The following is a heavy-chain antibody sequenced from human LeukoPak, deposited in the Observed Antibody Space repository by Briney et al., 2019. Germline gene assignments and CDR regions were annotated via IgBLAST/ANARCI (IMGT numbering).Heavy chain of an antibody. D-gene: IGHD6-13*01. Sequence: ASVKVSCKASGYTFTGYYMHWVRQAPGQGLERMGWINPNSGGTNYAQKFQGRVTMTRDTSISTAYMELSRLRSDDTAVYYCARFRRIAAAGSYFDPWGQGTLVTVSS. CDR1: GYTFTGYY. CDR3: ARFRRIAAAGSYFDP. J-gene: IGHJ5*02. CDR2: INPNSGGT. V-gene: IGHV1-2*02.